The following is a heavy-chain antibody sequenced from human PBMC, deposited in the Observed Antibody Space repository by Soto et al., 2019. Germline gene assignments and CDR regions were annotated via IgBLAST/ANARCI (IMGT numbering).Heavy chain of an antibody. V-gene: IGHV1-46*01. CDR2: INPSGGST. D-gene: IGHD3-16*01. Sequence: QVQLVQSGAEVKKPGASVKVSCKASGYTFTSYYMHWVRQAPGQGLEWMGIINPSGGSTSYAQKFEGRVTMTRDTSTSTVYMELISLRAECTAVYYCARDPWGILDSWGQGTLVTVFS. CDR1: GYTFTSYY. J-gene: IGHJ5*01. CDR3: ARDPWGILDS.